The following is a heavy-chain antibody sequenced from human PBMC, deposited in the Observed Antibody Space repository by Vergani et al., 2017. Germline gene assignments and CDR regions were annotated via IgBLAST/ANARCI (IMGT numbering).Heavy chain of an antibody. CDR3: ARVPYGSGDYYFDY. J-gene: IGHJ4*02. CDR2: INHSGST. Sequence: QVQLQQWGAGLLKPSETLSLTCAVYGGSFSGYYWSWIRQPPGKGLEWIGEINHSGSTNYNPSLKSRVTISVDTSKNQFSLKLSSVTAADTAVYYCARVPYGSGDYYFDYWGQGTLVTVSS. D-gene: IGHD3-10*01. V-gene: IGHV4-34*01. CDR1: GGSFSGYY.